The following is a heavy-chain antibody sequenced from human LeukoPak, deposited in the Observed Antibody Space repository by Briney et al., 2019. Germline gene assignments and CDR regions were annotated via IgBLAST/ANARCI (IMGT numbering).Heavy chain of an antibody. CDR2: ISYDGSNK. D-gene: IGHD1-26*01. CDR1: GLTFRSCA. V-gene: IGHV3-30*04. CDR3: ARENSGSYYQFDC. Sequence: GGSLRLSCAASGLTFRSCAMHWVRQAPGKGREGVAVISYDGSNKKYADSVKGRFTISRDNSKNTLYLQMNSLRAEDTAVYYCARENSGSYYQFDCWGQGTLVTVSS. J-gene: IGHJ4*02.